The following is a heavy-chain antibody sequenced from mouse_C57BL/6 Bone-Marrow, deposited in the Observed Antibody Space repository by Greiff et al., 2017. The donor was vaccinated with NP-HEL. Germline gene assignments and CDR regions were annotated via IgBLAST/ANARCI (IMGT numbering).Heavy chain of an antibody. CDR2: IHPNSGST. CDR1: GYTFTSYW. D-gene: IGHD4-1*02. Sequence: QVHVKQPGAELVKPGASVKLSCKASGYTFTSYWMHWVKQRPGQGLEWIGMIHPNSGSTNYNEKFKSKATLTVDKSSSTAYMQLSSLTSEDSAVYYCAHQLGLYAMDYWGQGTSVTVSS. J-gene: IGHJ4*01. CDR3: AHQLGLYAMDY. V-gene: IGHV1-64*01.